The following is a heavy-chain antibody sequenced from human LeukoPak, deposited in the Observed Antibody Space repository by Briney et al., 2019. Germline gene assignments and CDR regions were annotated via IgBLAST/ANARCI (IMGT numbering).Heavy chain of an antibody. CDR3: ASYDSSGYYYFDY. J-gene: IGHJ4*02. D-gene: IGHD3-22*01. Sequence: ASVKVSCKASGYAFTSYYMHWVRQAPGQGLEWMGIINPSCGSTSYAQKFQGRVTMTRDTSTSTVYMELSSLRSEDTAVYYCASYDSSGYYYFDYWGQGTLVTVSS. CDR1: GYAFTSYY. CDR2: INPSCGST. V-gene: IGHV1-46*01.